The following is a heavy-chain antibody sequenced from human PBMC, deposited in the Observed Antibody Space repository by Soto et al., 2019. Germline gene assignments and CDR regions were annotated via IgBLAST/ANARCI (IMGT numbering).Heavy chain of an antibody. CDR2: MNPNSGNT. CDR1: GYTFTSYD. CDR3: ARDRCITMVRGVIGGYDY. V-gene: IGHV1-8*01. J-gene: IGHJ4*02. D-gene: IGHD3-10*01. Sequence: ASVKVSCKASGYTFTSYDINWVRQATGQGLEWMGWMNPNSGNTGYAQKFQGRVTMTRNTSISTAYMELSSLRSEDTAVYYCARDRCITMVRGVIGGYDYWGQGTLVTVSS.